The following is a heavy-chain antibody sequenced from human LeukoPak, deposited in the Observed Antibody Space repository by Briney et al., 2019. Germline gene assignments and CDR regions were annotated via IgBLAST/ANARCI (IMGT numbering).Heavy chain of an antibody. CDR3: AKFSGPQTYYDFWSGYYFLYLFDY. J-gene: IGHJ4*02. D-gene: IGHD3-3*01. CDR2: ISSSSYI. V-gene: IGHV3-21*04. CDR1: GFTFSSYS. Sequence: GGSLRLSCAASGFTFSSYSMNWVRQAPGKGLEWVSSISSSSYIYYADSVKGRFTISRDNAKNSLYLQMNSLRAEDTAVYYCAKFSGPQTYYDFWSGYYFLYLFDYWGQGTLVTVSS.